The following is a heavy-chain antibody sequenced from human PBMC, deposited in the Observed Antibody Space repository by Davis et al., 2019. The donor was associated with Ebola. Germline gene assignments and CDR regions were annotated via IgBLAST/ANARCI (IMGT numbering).Heavy chain of an antibody. CDR1: GYTFTVYY. CDR2: ISPNTGGT. V-gene: IGHV1-2*02. CDR3: ARLGSAPFDY. Sequence: ASVQVSCKASGYTFTVYYIHWVRQAPGQGLEWMGWISPNTGGTIYAQKFQDRVTMTRDTSISTAYMELSRLRSDDTAVYYCARLGSAPFDYWGQGTLVTVSS. J-gene: IGHJ4*02. D-gene: IGHD1-26*01.